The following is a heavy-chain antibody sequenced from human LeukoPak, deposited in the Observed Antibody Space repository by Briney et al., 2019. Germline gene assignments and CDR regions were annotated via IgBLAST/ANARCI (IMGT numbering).Heavy chain of an antibody. CDR1: GFSVSGNY. J-gene: IGHJ6*02. V-gene: IGHV3-53*04. Sequence: PGGSLRLSCAASGFSVSGNYMSWVRQAPGKGLEWVSAIYSGGATYYTDSVKGRFTMSRHTSKNTLDLQMNSLRVEDTAVYYCARAFEAGAWFGMDVWGQGTTVTASS. CDR3: ARAFEAGAWFGMDV. CDR2: IYSGGAT. D-gene: IGHD3-9*01.